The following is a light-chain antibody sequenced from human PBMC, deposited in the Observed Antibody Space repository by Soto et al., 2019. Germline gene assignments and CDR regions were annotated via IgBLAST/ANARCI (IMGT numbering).Light chain of an antibody. CDR3: QQYNTYSTWT. CDR2: TAS. CDR1: QSISSR. Sequence: DIQMTQSPSTLSASVGDRGTITCRASQSISSRLAWYQQKPGKAPQVLIYTASSLQSGVPSRFSGSGSGTEFTLTISSLQPDDFATYYCQQYNTYSTWTFGQGTKLDI. V-gene: IGKV1-5*03. J-gene: IGKJ1*01.